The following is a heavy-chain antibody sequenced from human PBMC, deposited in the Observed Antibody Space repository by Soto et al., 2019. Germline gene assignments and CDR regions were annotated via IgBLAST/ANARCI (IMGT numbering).Heavy chain of an antibody. V-gene: IGHV3-23*01. CDR3: ANTMGDCSGGSCYGAYSMDV. D-gene: IGHD2-15*01. CDR2: VSASGGST. J-gene: IGHJ6*02. CDR1: GFSFNTYA. Sequence: EVQLLESGGGLVQPGGSLRLSCAASGFSFNTYAMSWVRQARGKGPEWVSTVSASGGSTYSADSVKGRFTISRDNSKNTVHVQMNSLRAEDTAVYYCANTMGDCSGGSCYGAYSMDVWGQGITVTVSS.